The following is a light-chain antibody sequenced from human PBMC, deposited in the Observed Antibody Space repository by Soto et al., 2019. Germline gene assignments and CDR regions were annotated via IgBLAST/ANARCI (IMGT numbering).Light chain of an antibody. J-gene: IGKJ1*01. Sequence: IVLTQSPATLSLSPLKIATVSFMASQSISGALAWYQQKPGQAPRLLIYGASTRATSFPARFSGSGSGTDFTLTISSLQSEDFAVYYCQQYNNWPWTFGQGTKVDIK. CDR2: GAS. CDR3: QQYNNWPWT. CDR1: QSISGA. V-gene: IGKV3-15*01.